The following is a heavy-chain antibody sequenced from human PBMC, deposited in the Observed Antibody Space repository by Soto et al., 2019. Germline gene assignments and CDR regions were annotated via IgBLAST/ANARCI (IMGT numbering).Heavy chain of an antibody. CDR1: GGSFSGYY. CDR2: INHSGST. J-gene: IGHJ4*02. D-gene: IGHD3-10*01. V-gene: IGHV4-34*01. CDR3: ATRGIYYYGSGSYIIDY. Sequence: LSLTCAVYGGSFSGYYWSWIRQPPGKGLEWIGEINHSGSTNYNPSLKSRVTISVDTSKNQFSLKLSSVTAADTAVYYCATRGIYYYGSGSYIIDYWGQGTLVTVSS.